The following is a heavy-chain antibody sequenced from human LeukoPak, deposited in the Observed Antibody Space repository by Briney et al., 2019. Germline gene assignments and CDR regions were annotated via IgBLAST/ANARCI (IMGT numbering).Heavy chain of an antibody. CDR3: ARGPSIAARYDAFDI. D-gene: IGHD6-6*01. V-gene: IGHV3-48*03. CDR2: ISSSGNTI. Sequence: PGGSLRLSCAASGFTVSSNYMSWVRQAPGKGLEWVSYISSSGNTISYADSVKGRFTISRDNAKNSLYLQVISLRAEDTAVYYCARGPSIAARYDAFDIWGQGTMVTVSS. CDR1: GFTVSSNY. J-gene: IGHJ3*02.